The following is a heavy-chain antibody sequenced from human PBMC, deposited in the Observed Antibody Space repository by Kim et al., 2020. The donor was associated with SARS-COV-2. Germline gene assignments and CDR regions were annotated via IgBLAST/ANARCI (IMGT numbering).Heavy chain of an antibody. CDR1: GFTFSSYG. J-gene: IGHJ3*02. Sequence: GGSLRLSCAASGFTFSSYGMHWVRQAPGKGLEWVAVISYDGSNKYYADSVKGRFTISRDNSKNTLYLQMNSLRAEDTAVYYCAKSQYGGNGDAFDIWGQGTMVTVSS. V-gene: IGHV3-30*18. CDR3: AKSQYGGNGDAFDI. CDR2: ISYDGSNK. D-gene: IGHD2-15*01.